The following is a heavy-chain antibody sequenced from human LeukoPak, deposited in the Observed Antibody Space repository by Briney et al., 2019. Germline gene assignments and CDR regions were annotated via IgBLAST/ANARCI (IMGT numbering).Heavy chain of an antibody. V-gene: IGHV4-59*08. CDR1: GGSISSYY. D-gene: IGHD5-18*01. Sequence: SETLSLTCTVSGGSISSYYWSWIRQPPGKGLEWIGYIYYSGSTNYNPSLKSRVTISVDTSKNQFSLKLSSVTAADTAVYYCARHRYSYGTYYFDYWGQGTLVTVSS. CDR3: ARHRYSYGTYYFDY. J-gene: IGHJ4*02. CDR2: IYYSGST.